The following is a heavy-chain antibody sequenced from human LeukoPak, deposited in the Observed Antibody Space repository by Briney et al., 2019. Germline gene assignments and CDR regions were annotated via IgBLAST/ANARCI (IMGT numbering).Heavy chain of an antibody. J-gene: IGHJ4*02. CDR1: GFTFSTYW. D-gene: IGHD2-21*02. Sequence: GGSLRLPCTASGFTFSTYWMSWVRQTPGKGLEWVANIHPDGNEKYHVVSVKGRFTISRDNAKNSLYLQMNSLRVEDTAVYYCARGDDFSGDYWGKGTLVTVSS. CDR3: ARGDDFSGDY. V-gene: IGHV3-7*04. CDR2: IHPDGNEK.